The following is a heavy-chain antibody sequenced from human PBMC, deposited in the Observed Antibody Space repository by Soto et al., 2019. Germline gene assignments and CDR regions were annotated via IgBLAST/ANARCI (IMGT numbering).Heavy chain of an antibody. V-gene: IGHV3-23*05. CDR1: GLPHSGFA. D-gene: IGHD2-21*01. J-gene: IGHJ4*02. Sequence: WGSLRLSCTASGLPHSGFAMMWVRQAPGKGLECVAGIYGSGRGIEYADSVKGRFTISRDNSRNTVYLQMTDLRADDTAVYYCAKDAVYNDGLWLMDHWGQGTQVTVSS. CDR3: AKDAVYNDGLWLMDH. CDR2: IYGSGRGI.